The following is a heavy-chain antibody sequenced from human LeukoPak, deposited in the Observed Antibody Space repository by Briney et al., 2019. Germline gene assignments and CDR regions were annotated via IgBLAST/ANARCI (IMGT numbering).Heavy chain of an antibody. CDR2: IYYSGST. CDR1: GGSIISHY. J-gene: IGHJ4*02. CDR3: ARVSGRYCSSTSCREIVKFDY. D-gene: IGHD2-2*01. Sequence: SETLSLTCTVSGGSIISHYWSWIRQPPGKGLEWIGYIYYSGSTNYNPSLKSRVTISLDTSKNQFSLRLSSVTAADTAVYYCARVSGRYCSSTSCREIVKFDYWGQGTLVTVSS. V-gene: IGHV4-59*11.